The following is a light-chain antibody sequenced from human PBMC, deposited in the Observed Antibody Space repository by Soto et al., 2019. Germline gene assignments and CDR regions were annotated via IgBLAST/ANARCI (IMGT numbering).Light chain of an antibody. CDR3: LHHNGYSPG. V-gene: IGKV1-17*01. Sequence: DIQMTQSPSSLSASVGDRVTITCRASQDITYDCAWYQQKAGRAPKRLMSLASRLAIGVPSRYSGSGSGKKFALTTTSLQPEDFGTDYGLHHNGYSPGFGQGTKLEIK. J-gene: IGKJ2*03. CDR2: LAS. CDR1: QDITYD.